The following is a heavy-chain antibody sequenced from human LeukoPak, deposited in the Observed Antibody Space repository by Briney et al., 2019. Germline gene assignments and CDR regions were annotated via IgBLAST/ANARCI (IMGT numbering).Heavy chain of an antibody. D-gene: IGHD6-19*01. CDR2: IYTNGTT. Sequence: SETLSLTCTVSSGSISRFSWSWIRQSPEKGLESIGCIYTNGTTNYNPSLKSRVTISVDRSKNQVSLKLTSVSAADTAVYYCARGSGWYPDWGQGTLVTVSS. CDR1: SGSISRFS. J-gene: IGHJ4*02. V-gene: IGHV4-59*01. CDR3: ARGSGWYPD.